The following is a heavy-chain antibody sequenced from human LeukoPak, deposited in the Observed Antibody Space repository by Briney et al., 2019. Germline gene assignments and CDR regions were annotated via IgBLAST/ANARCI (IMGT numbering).Heavy chain of an antibody. CDR1: GGSFSGYY. V-gene: IGHV4-34*01. Sequence: LETLSLTCAVYGGSFSGYYWSWIRQPPGKGLEWIGEINHSGSTNYNPSLKSRVTISVDTSKNQFSLKLSSVTAADTAVYYCARGVGIVAYYYYYMDVWGKGTTVTVSS. D-gene: IGHD1-26*01. J-gene: IGHJ6*03. CDR2: INHSGST. CDR3: ARGVGIVAYYYYYMDV.